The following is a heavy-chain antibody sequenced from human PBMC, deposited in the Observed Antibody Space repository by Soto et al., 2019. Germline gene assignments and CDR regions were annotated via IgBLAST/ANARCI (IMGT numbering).Heavy chain of an antibody. Sequence: PGESLKISCKASGYNFINYWIGWVRQKPGKGLEWMGIIYPVDSDIRYSPSFQGRVTISAVKSTSTTFLQWRSLKASDTAIYYCARLRDYYGSGSYQYWGQGTLVTVSS. CDR1: GYNFINYW. V-gene: IGHV5-51*01. D-gene: IGHD3-10*01. J-gene: IGHJ4*02. CDR3: ARLRDYYGSGSYQY. CDR2: IYPVDSDI.